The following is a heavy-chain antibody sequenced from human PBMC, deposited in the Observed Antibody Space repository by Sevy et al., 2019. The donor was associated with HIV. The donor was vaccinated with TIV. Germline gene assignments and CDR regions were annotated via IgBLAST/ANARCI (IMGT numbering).Heavy chain of an antibody. Sequence: GGSLRLSCAASGIAFSTYAMFWVRQAPGKGLEWVSSISASGYSTYYADSVKGRFTLSRDNSKNTLDLQMNSLRADDTAVYYCAKDFSDVYYYDSSAALDYWGQGTLVTVSS. J-gene: IGHJ4*02. V-gene: IGHV3-23*01. CDR2: ISASGYST. D-gene: IGHD3-22*01. CDR1: GIAFSTYA. CDR3: AKDFSDVYYYDSSAALDY.